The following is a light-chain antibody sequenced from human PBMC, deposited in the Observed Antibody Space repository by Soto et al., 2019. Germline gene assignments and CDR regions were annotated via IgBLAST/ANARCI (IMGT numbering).Light chain of an antibody. CDR1: QGVSSY. V-gene: IGKV3D-15*01. Sequence: EIVLTQSPGTLSLSPGERATLSCRASQGVSSYLAWYQQKPGQAPRLLIYDASNRATGIPARFTGSGSGTEFILTISSLQSEDFAVYYCQQYDIWPPTFGQGTKVDI. J-gene: IGKJ1*01. CDR3: QQYDIWPPT. CDR2: DAS.